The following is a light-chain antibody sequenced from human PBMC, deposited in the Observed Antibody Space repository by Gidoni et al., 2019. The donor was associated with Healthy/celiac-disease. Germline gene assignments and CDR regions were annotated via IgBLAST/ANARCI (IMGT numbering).Light chain of an antibody. V-gene: IGLV2-18*02. J-gene: IGLJ2*01. Sequence: QSALPQPPSVSGSPGQSVTISCTGTSSDVGSYNRVSWYQQPPGTAPKLMIYEVSKRPSGVPDRFSGSKSGNTASLTSSGLQAEDEADYYCSSYTSSSTLVFGGGTKLTVL. CDR2: EVS. CDR1: SSDVGSYNR. CDR3: SSYTSSSTLV.